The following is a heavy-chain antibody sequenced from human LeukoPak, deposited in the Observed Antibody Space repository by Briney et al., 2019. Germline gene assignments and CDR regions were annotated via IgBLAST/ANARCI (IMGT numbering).Heavy chain of an antibody. CDR2: IYYSGST. CDR1: GGSISSSSYY. V-gene: IGHV4-39*07. J-gene: IGHJ4*02. Sequence: SETLSLTCTVSGGSISSSSYYWGWIRQPPGKGLEWIGSIYYSGSTYYNPSLKSRVTISVDTSKNQFSLKLSSVTAADTAVYYCATTPSADYGGLTYYFDYWGQGTLVTVSS. CDR3: ATTPSADYGGLTYYFDY. D-gene: IGHD4-23*01.